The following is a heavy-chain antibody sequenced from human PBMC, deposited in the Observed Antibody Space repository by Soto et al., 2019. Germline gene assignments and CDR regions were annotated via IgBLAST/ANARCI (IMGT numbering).Heavy chain of an antibody. CDR3: ARDPQPGIAGKHAFDI. D-gene: IGHD6-13*01. Sequence: EVQLVESGGGLVQPGGSLRLSCAASGFTFSSYWMSWVRQAPGKGLEWVANIKQDGREKYYVDSVKGRFTISRDNAKNSLYLQMNGLRAEDTAVYYCARDPQPGIAGKHAFDIWGQGTMVTVSS. J-gene: IGHJ3*02. CDR2: IKQDGREK. V-gene: IGHV3-7*01. CDR1: GFTFSSYW.